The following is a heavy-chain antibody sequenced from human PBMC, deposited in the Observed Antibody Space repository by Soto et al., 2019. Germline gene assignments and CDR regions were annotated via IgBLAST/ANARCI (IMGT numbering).Heavy chain of an antibody. V-gene: IGHV4-30-4*01. CDR2: ISHSGCT. D-gene: IGHD2-15*01. CDR3: ARDRVAVAVGDA. CDR1: GASVSSGDYY. Sequence: QVQLQEWGPGLVKASQTLSLTCNVSGASVSSGDYYWSWIRQPPGKGLDWIGYISHSGCTYSNPSLRSRLAMSLDTSKNQFALQVRSVTAADTAVYFCARDRVAVAVGDAWGPGTLVTVSS. J-gene: IGHJ5*02.